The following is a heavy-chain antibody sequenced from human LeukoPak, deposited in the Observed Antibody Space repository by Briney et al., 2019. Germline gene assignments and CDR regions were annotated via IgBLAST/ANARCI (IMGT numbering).Heavy chain of an antibody. J-gene: IGHJ4*02. Sequence: ASVKVSCKASGYTFTGYYFHWVRQAPGQGLEWMGGFDPEDGETIYAQKLQGRVTMTEDTSTDTAYMELSSLRSEDTAVYYCATAPFVAATPWYFDYWGQGTLVTVSS. D-gene: IGHD6-19*01. CDR1: GYTFTGYY. CDR3: ATAPFVAATPWYFDY. CDR2: FDPEDGET. V-gene: IGHV1-24*01.